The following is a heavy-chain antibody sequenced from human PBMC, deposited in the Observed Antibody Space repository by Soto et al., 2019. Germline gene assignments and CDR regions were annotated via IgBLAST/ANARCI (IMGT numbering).Heavy chain of an antibody. D-gene: IGHD2-21*01. CDR1: GGGNLRDYR. CDR2: IIPKLGSA. CDR3: ARGGDGYNCGAVY. Sequence: QVQLVQSGAEVNEPGSSVKVSCKSSGGGNLRDYRTTWVRRAPGQGLEWMGGIIPKLGSANYAQNFQGRVTITADESTNTVYMALRSLRSDDTAVYYCARGGDGYNCGAVYWGKGTPVTVSS. V-gene: IGHV1-69*01. J-gene: IGHJ4*02.